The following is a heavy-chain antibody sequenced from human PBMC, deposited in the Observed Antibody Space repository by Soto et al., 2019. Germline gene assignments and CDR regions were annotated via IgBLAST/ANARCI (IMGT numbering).Heavy chain of an antibody. CDR3: ARDSSGGDCYDY. CDR2: ISSSGSTI. D-gene: IGHD2-8*02. J-gene: IGHJ4*02. V-gene: IGHV3-48*03. Sequence: GGSLRLYCAASGVTFSSYEMNWVRQAPGKGLEWVSYISSSGSTIYYADSVKGRFTISRDNAKNSLYLQMNSLRAEDTAVYYCARDSSGGDCYDYWGQGTLVTVSS. CDR1: GVTFSSYE.